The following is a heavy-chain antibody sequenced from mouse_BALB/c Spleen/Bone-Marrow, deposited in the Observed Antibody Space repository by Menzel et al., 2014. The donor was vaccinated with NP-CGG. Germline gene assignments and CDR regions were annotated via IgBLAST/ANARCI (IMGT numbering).Heavy chain of an antibody. V-gene: IGHV1-81*01. CDR2: IYPGSGIT. Sequence: GQLVESGPELVKSGASVKLSCKASGYTFTDYVISWVKQRTGQGLEWIGEIYPGSGITYYNEKFKGKATLTADKSSNTAYMQHSSLTSEDSAIYFCANGVDYWGQGTTLTVSS. J-gene: IGHJ2*01. CDR3: ANGVDY. CDR1: GYTFTDYV.